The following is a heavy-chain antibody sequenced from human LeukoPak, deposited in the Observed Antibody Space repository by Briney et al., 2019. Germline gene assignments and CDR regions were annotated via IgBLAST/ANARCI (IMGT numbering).Heavy chain of an antibody. CDR1: GFTFSTFA. D-gene: IGHD3-10*01. CDR2: IFPSGGEI. Sequence: GGSLRLSCAASGFTFSTFAMIWVRQPPGKGLEWVSSIFPSGGEIHYADSVRGRFTISRDNSKSTLSLQMNSLRAEDTAIYYCAKDGVIDYYGSGSYSDYYYMDVWGKGTTVTVSS. V-gene: IGHV3-23*01. J-gene: IGHJ6*03. CDR3: AKDGVIDYYGSGSYSDYYYMDV.